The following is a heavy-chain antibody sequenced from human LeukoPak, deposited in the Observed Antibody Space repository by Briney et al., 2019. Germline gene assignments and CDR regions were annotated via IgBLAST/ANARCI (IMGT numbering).Heavy chain of an antibody. CDR2: IYTSGST. CDR3: ARGLKPPITMVRPRSDSYYYYYMDV. J-gene: IGHJ6*03. CDR1: GGSISSGSYY. D-gene: IGHD3-10*01. Sequence: SETLSLTCTVSGGSISSGSYYWSWIRQPAGKGLEWIGHIYTSGSTNYNPSLKSRVTMSVDTSKNQFSLKLSSVTAADTALYFCARGLKPPITMVRPRSDSYYYYYMDVWGKGTTVTVTS. V-gene: IGHV4-61*09.